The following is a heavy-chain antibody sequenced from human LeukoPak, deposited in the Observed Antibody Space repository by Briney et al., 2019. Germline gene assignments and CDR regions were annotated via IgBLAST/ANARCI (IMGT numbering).Heavy chain of an antibody. V-gene: IGHV1-2*02. CDR1: GYTFTGYY. D-gene: IGHD6-19*01. CDR3: ASCTIRVRGWYPNPYDY. CDR2: INPNSGGT. Sequence: ASVKVSCKASGYTFTGYYMHWVRQAPGQGLEWMGWINPNSGGTNYAQKFQGRVTMTRDTSISTAYMELSRLRSDDTAVYYCASCTIRVRGWYPNPYDYWGQGTLVTVSS. J-gene: IGHJ4*02.